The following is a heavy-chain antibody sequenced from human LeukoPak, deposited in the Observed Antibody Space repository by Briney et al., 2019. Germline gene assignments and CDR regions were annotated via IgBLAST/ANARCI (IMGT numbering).Heavy chain of an antibody. J-gene: IGHJ4*02. V-gene: IGHV3-23*01. Sequence: GGSLRLSCAASGFTFSSYGMSWVRQAPGKGLEWVSAISGSGGSTYYADSVKGRFSISRDNSKNTMYLQMNSLRAEDTAVYYCAKLSDIYCEGGRCLNRNFDYWGQGTLVTVSS. CDR1: GFTFSSYG. CDR3: AKLSDIYCEGGRCLNRNFDY. D-gene: IGHD2-15*01. CDR2: ISGSGGST.